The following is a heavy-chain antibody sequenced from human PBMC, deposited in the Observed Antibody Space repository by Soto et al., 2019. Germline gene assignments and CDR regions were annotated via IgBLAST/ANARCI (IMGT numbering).Heavy chain of an antibody. CDR2: IKSETSGGTT. D-gene: IGHD2-15*01. Sequence: PGGSLRLSCAASGFTLSNVWMNWFRQAPGKGLEWVGRIKSETSGGTTDYAAPVKGRFTISRDDSKNTLYLQMNSLKTEDTAVYYCTTDQFVGTDIVVVVAAQDPNDAFDIWGQGTMVTVSS. V-gene: IGHV3-15*07. CDR1: GFTLSNVW. J-gene: IGHJ3*02. CDR3: TTDQFVGTDIVVVVAAQDPNDAFDI.